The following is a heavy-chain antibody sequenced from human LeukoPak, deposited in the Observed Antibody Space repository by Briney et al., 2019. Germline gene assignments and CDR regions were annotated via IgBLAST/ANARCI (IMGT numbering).Heavy chain of an antibody. J-gene: IGHJ4*02. V-gene: IGHV3-23*01. CDR1: GFTFSSYA. D-gene: IGHD6-13*01. Sequence: GGSLRLSCAASGFTFSSYAMSWVRQAPGKGLEWVSAFSGSGGSTYYADSVKGRFTISRDNSKNTLYLQMNSLRAEDTAMYYCAKGGGTGYSSSWYSNWGQGTLVTVSS. CDR2: FSGSGGST. CDR3: AKGGGTGYSSSWYSN.